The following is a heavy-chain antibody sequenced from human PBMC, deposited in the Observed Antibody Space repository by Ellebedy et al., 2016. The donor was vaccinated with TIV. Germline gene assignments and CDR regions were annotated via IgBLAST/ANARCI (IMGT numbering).Heavy chain of an antibody. D-gene: IGHD6-6*01. CDR1: GFTLSTYG. CDR3: AEEGGSSRGASGMDV. V-gene: IGHV3-30*18. J-gene: IGHJ6*02. Sequence: PGGSLRLSCVASGFTLSTYGMHWVRQTPNKGLEWVAFISTNEREKYYIDSVKGRFTISRDISKNTLYLQMTSLRVDDTAVYYCAEEGGSSRGASGMDVWGQGTAVVVSS. CDR2: ISTNEREK.